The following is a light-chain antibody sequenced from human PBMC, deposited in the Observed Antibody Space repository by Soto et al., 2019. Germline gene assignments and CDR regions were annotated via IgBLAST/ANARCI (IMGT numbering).Light chain of an antibody. CDR3: QQYYTYWHM. Sequence: DIQMTQSPSTLSASVGDRVIITCRASQSISDYLAWYQQKPGKAPKLLIYDASNLESGVPSTFSGSGSGTEFTLTISSLQPDDFATYYCQQYYTYWHMFGQGTRLEI. CDR1: QSISDY. CDR2: DAS. J-gene: IGKJ5*01. V-gene: IGKV1-5*01.